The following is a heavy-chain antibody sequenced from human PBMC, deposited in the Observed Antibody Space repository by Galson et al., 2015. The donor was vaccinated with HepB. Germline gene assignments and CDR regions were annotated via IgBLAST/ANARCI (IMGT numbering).Heavy chain of an antibody. Sequence: SVEVSCKASGGTFSSYAISWVRQAPGQGLEWMGGIIPIFGTANYAQKFQGRVTITADESTSTAYMELSSLRSEDTAVYYCARDPHYYDSSGYYYGAFDIWGQGTMVTVSS. J-gene: IGHJ3*02. D-gene: IGHD3-22*01. CDR3: ARDPHYYDSSGYYYGAFDI. CDR2: IIPIFGTA. CDR1: GGTFSSYA. V-gene: IGHV1-69*01.